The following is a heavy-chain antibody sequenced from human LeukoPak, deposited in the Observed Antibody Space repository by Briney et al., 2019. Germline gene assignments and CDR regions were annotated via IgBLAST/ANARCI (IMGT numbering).Heavy chain of an antibody. D-gene: IGHD6-13*01. CDR2: IYLGDPDT. CDR1: GYSFTSYW. Sequence: GESLKISCKGSGYSFTSYWIGWVRQMPGKGLEWMGIIYLGDPDTRYSPSFQGQVTISADKSISTAYLQWSSLKASDTAMYYCARGGNRIAAAVDYWGQGTLVTVSS. V-gene: IGHV5-51*01. J-gene: IGHJ4*02. CDR3: ARGGNRIAAAVDY.